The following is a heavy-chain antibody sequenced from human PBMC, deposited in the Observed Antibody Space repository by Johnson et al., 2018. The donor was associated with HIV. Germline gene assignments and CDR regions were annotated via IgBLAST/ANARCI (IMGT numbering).Heavy chain of an antibody. CDR2: INQDGTEK. CDR1: GFTFSSYA. D-gene: IGHD3-3*01. Sequence: EVQLVESGGGVVQPGRSLRLSCAASGFTFSSYAMHWVRQAPGKGLEWVANINQDGTEKYYVDSVKGRFTISRDNSKNTLYLQMNSLRAEDTAVYYCAKEYYNFWSGPDAFDIWGQGIMVTVSS. J-gene: IGHJ3*02. V-gene: IGHV3-7*01. CDR3: AKEYYNFWSGPDAFDI.